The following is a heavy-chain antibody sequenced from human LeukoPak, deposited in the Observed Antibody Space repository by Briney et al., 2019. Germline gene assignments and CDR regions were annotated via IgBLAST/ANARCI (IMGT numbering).Heavy chain of an antibody. CDR3: ATDPYYYDSSAHGSWFDP. J-gene: IGHJ5*02. D-gene: IGHD3-22*01. CDR2: DGET. Sequence: DGETIYAQKFQGRVTMTEDTSTDTAYMELSSLRSEDTAVYYCATDPYYYDSSAHGSWFDPWGQGTLVTVSS. V-gene: IGHV1-24*01.